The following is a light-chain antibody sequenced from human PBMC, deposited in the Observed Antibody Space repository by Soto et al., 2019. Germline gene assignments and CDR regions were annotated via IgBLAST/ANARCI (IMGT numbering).Light chain of an antibody. Sequence: EIVMTQSPATLSVSPGERATLYCKASQRISSNLAWYQQKPAQPPRLLIYGASTRATGIPARFSGSGSGTEFTLTISGLQSEDFATYFCKQRYSTPPWTFDQGTKVEIK. V-gene: IGKV3-15*01. CDR1: QRISSN. CDR3: KQRYSTPPWT. CDR2: GAS. J-gene: IGKJ1*01.